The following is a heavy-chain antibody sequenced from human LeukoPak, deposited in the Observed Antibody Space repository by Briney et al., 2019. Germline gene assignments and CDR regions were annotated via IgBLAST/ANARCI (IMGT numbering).Heavy chain of an antibody. J-gene: IGHJ4*02. V-gene: IGHV4-34*01. D-gene: IGHD6-19*01. CDR1: GGSFSGYY. Sequence: SETLSLTCAVYGGSFSGYYWSWIRKPPGKGLEWIGEINHSGSTNYNPSLKSRVTISVDTSKNQFSLNLNSLTAADTAVYYCARGQWLDNDWGQGTLVTVSS. CDR2: INHSGST. CDR3: ARGQWLDND.